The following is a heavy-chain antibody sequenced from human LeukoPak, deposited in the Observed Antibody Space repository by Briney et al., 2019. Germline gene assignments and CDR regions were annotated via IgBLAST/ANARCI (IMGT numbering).Heavy chain of an antibody. CDR3: ARPGMVRGANGYNWFDP. CDR2: INPSGGST. Sequence: ASVKVSCKASGYTFTSYYMHWVRQAPGQGLEWMGIINPSGGSTSYAQKFQGRVTMTRDMSTSTVYMELSSLRSEDTAVYYCARPGMVRGANGYNWFDPWGQGTLVTVSS. V-gene: IGHV1-46*01. CDR1: GYTFTSYY. J-gene: IGHJ5*02. D-gene: IGHD3-10*01.